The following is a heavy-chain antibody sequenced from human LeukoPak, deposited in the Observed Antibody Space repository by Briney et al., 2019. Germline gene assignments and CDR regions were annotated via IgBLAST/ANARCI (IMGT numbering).Heavy chain of an antibody. V-gene: IGHV3-30*02. J-gene: IGHJ4*02. D-gene: IGHD2-15*01. CDR3: AKTGSWGSSNYYFDY. CDR2: IRYDGGKK. Sequence: GGSLRLSCAASGFTFSSYGMHWVRQAPGKGLEWVAFIRYDGGKKYYADSVKGRFTISRDNSKNTLYLQMNSMRAEDTALYYCAKTGSWGSSNYYFDYWGQGTLVTVSS. CDR1: GFTFSSYG.